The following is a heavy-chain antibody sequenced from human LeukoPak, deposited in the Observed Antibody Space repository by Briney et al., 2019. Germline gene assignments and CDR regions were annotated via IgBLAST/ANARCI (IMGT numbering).Heavy chain of an antibody. Sequence: SETLSLTCAVYGGSFSGYYWSWIRQPPGKGLEWIGEINHSGSTNYNPSLKSRVTISVDTSKNQFSLKLSSVTAADTAVYYCARVGYSSGWYHIDYWGQGTLVTVSS. V-gene: IGHV4-34*01. CDR1: GGSFSGYY. J-gene: IGHJ4*02. CDR2: INHSGST. CDR3: ARVGYSSGWYHIDY. D-gene: IGHD6-19*01.